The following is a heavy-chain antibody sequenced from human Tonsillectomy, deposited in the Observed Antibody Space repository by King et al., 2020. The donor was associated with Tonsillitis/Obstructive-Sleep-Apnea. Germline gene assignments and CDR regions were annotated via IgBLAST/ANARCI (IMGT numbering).Heavy chain of an antibody. CDR2: INHSGST. CDR1: GGSFSGYY. D-gene: IGHD1-7*01. CDR3: ARTHNINYNYFDY. J-gene: IGHJ4*02. Sequence: VQLQQWGAGLLKPSETLSLTCAVYGGSFSGYYWSWIRQPPGKGLEWIGEINHSGSTNYNPSLKSRVTISVDTSKNPFSLTLSSVTAADTAVYYCARTHNINYNYFDYWGQGTLVTVSS. V-gene: IGHV4-34*01.